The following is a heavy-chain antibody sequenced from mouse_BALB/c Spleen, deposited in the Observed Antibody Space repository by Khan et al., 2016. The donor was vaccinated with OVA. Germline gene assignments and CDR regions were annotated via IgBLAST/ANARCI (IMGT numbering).Heavy chain of an antibody. D-gene: IGHD1-1*01. Sequence: EVQRVESGPGLVKPSQSLSLTCTVTGYSITSNYAWNWIRQFPGNKLEWMGYISYSDSTSYNPSIKSRISITRDTSQKQFFLQLNSVTTEDTATYYCARGNYYGYYFDYWGQGTTLTVSS. CDR2: ISYSDST. J-gene: IGHJ2*01. CDR1: GYSITSNYA. CDR3: ARGNYYGYYFDY. V-gene: IGHV3-2*02.